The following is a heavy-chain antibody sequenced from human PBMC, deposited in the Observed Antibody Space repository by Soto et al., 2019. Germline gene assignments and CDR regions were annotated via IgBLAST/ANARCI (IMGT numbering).Heavy chain of an antibody. CDR3: ARNHNSSSLGFDY. Sequence: PSRTLSLTCAISGDSVSSNSATWNWIRQSPSRGLEWLGRTYYRSKWSNNYAVSLKSRMTINPDTSKNQFSLQLDSVTPEDTAVYYCARNHNSSSLGFDYWGQGSLVTVSS. J-gene: IGHJ4*02. D-gene: IGHD6-6*01. CDR1: GDSVSSNSAT. V-gene: IGHV6-1*01. CDR2: TYYRSKWSN.